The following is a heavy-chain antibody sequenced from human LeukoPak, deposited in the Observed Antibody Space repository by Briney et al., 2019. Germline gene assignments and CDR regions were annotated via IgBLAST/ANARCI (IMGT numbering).Heavy chain of an antibody. J-gene: IGHJ3*01. CDR1: GYSFTSYW. CDR3: GMSGDRVPLQDDVFDV. V-gene: IGHV5-51*01. Sequence: GESLKTSCKGSGYSFTSYWIGWVRQMPGKGLEWMGIIYPGDSDTRYSPSFQGQVTISADKSISTAYLQWSSLQASDTAMYYCGMSGDRVPLQDDVFDVWGQGTMVTVST. D-gene: IGHD1-26*01. CDR2: IYPGDSDT.